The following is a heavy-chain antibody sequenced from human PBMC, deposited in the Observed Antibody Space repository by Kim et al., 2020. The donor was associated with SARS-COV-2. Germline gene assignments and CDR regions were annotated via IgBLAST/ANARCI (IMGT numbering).Heavy chain of an antibody. CDR2: MSGSGDST. Sequence: GGSLRLSCAASGFTFRNFAMSWVRQTPGKGLECVAGMSGSGDSTYYADSVTGRLIISRDNSKNTLYLQMNRLRAEDTAVYYCVKAEIRYFTGGVCPNFD. D-gene: IGHD2-8*02. V-gene: IGHV3-23*01. J-gene: IGHJ3*01. CDR1: GFTFRNFA. CDR3: VKAEIRYFTGGVCPNFD.